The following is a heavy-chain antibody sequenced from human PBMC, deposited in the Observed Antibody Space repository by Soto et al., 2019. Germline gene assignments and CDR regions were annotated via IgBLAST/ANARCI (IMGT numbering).Heavy chain of an antibody. D-gene: IGHD2-15*01. V-gene: IGHV3-9*01. CDR1: GFTFDNCG. CDR3: VQGRYPTMATPLDH. CDR2: ISWDSSTI. J-gene: IGHJ4*02. Sequence: EVQLVESGGGLVQPGRSLRLSCAASGFTFDNCGMHWVRQAPGKGLEWVAGISWDSSTIGYADSVTGRFIISRDDANKSLYLQMDSLRGEDTALYYCVQGRYPTMATPLDHWGQGTQVIVSS.